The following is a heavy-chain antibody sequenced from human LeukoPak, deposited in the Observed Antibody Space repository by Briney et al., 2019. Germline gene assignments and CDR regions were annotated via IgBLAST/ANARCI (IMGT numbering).Heavy chain of an antibody. CDR2: IYTSGTI. V-gene: IGHV4-4*07. D-gene: IGHD3-9*01. Sequence: PSETLSLTCTVSGGSISSYYWSWIRQPAGTALEWIGRIYTSGTITYNPSLKSRVTMSVDTSKNQFSLKLSSVTAADTAVYYCARRISDILTGYYKGELDYWGQGTLVTVSS. J-gene: IGHJ4*02. CDR3: ARRISDILTGYYKGELDY. CDR1: GGSISSYY.